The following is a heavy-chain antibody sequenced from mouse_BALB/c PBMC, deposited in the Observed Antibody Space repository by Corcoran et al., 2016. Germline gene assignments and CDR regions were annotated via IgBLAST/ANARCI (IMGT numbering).Heavy chain of an antibody. CDR3: ARWRYGSSVRYYYAMDY. Sequence: EVQLQQSGPELVKPGASVKMSCKASGYTFTSYVMHWVKQKPGQGLEWIGYINPYNDGTKYNEKFKGKATLTSDKSSSPAYMELSSLTSEDSAVSYCARWRYGSSVRYYYAMDYWGQGTSVTVSS. V-gene: IGHV1S136*01. CDR1: GYTFTSYV. CDR2: INPYNDGT. D-gene: IGHD1-1*01. J-gene: IGHJ4*01.